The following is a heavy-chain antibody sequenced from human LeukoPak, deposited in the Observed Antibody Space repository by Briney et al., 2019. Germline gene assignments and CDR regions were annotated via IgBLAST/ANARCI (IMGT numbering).Heavy chain of an antibody. J-gene: IGHJ4*02. Sequence: GGSLRLSCAASGFTFSNAWMNWVRQAPGKGLEWVGRIKRETDDGTKDYPAPVKGRFTISRDDSKNTLYLQMNSLTSEDTAVYYCTQGSGQYFDYWGQGTLVTVSS. V-gene: IGHV3-15*07. CDR1: GFTFSNAW. CDR3: TQGSGQYFDY. D-gene: IGHD2-15*01. CDR2: IKRETDDGTK.